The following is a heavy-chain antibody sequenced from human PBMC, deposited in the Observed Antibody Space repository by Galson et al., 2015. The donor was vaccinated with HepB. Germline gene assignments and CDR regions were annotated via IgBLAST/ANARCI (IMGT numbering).Heavy chain of an antibody. Sequence: SLRLSCAVSGFSLSRYAMHWVRQAPGKGLEWVAVISYDGSIKYYADSVKGRSTISRDSSKNTLYLQMNSLRVEDTAIYYCARDRVEQWLENHFDYWGQETLVTVSS. CDR1: GFSLSRYA. CDR3: ARDRVEQWLENHFDY. CDR2: ISYDGSIK. J-gene: IGHJ4*02. V-gene: IGHV3-30*04. D-gene: IGHD6-19*01.